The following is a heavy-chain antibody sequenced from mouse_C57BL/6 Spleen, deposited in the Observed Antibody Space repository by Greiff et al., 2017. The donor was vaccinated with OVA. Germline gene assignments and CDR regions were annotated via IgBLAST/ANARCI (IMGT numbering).Heavy chain of an antibody. J-gene: IGHJ4*01. CDR2: IYPGDGDT. Sequence: QVQLKQSGPELVKPGASVKISCKASGYAFSSSWMNWVKQRPGKGLEWIGRIYPGDGDTNYNGKFKGKATLTADKSSSTAYMQLSSLTSEDSAVYFCARCHYYGSSYAMDYWGQGTSVTVSS. D-gene: IGHD1-1*01. V-gene: IGHV1-82*01. CDR3: ARCHYYGSSYAMDY. CDR1: GYAFSSSW.